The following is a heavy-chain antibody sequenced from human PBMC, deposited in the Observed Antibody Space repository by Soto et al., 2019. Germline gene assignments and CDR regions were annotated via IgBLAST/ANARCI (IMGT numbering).Heavy chain of an antibody. V-gene: IGHV3-30-3*01. CDR2: ISYDGSNK. Sequence: GGSLRLSCAAFGFTFSSYSMHWVRRTPGKGLEWVAVISYDGSNKYYADSVKGRFTISRDNSKNTLYLQMNSLRPEDTAVYYCARVYSSLDYGIDYWGQGTLVTVSS. J-gene: IGHJ4*02. CDR1: GFTFSSYS. D-gene: IGHD6-6*01. CDR3: ARVYSSLDYGIDY.